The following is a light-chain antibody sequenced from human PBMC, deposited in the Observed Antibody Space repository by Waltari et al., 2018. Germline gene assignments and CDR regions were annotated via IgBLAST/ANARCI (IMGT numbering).Light chain of an antibody. J-gene: IGLJ2*01. CDR3: CSFTSGSSLR. Sequence: QSALTQPASVSGSPGQSIAISCTGSSSDVGAFHYVSWYQLHPGKVPNLIIYDVNKRPSAVSHRFSGSKSGSTASLTISGLQPEDEADYYCCSFTSGSSLRFGGGTKLTVL. V-gene: IGLV2-14*03. CDR1: SSDVGAFHY. CDR2: DVN.